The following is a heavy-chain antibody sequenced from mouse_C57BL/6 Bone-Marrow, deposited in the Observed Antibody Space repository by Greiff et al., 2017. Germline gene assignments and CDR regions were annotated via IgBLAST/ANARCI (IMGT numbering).Heavy chain of an antibody. V-gene: IGHV1-9*01. J-gene: IGHJ2*01. D-gene: IGHD1-1*01. CDR2: ILPGSGST. CDR1: GYTFTGYW. Sequence: QVQLQQSGAELMKPGASVKLSCKASGYTFTGYWIEWVKQRPGHGLEWIGEILPGSGSTNDNEKFKGKATFTADTSSNTAYMQLSSLTTEDSAIYYCARERYYYEDYWGQGTTLTVSS. CDR3: ARERYYYEDY.